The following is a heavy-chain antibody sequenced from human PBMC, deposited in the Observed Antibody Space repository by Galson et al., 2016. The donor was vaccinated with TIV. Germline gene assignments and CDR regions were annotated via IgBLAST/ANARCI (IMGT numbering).Heavy chain of an antibody. CDR2: IWYDGTNT. CDR3: ARTGANTLYSGGYGDDDGFGF. V-gene: IGHV3-33*01. Sequence: SLRLSCATSRFTLPNYGMTWVRQAPGKGLEWVAVIWYDGTNTHYADSVKGRFTISKDNSEDTLNLQMNTLRAEDTAVYYCARTGANTLYSGGYGDDDGFGFWGQGTMVTVSS. CDR1: RFTLPNYG. D-gene: IGHD1-26*01. J-gene: IGHJ3*01.